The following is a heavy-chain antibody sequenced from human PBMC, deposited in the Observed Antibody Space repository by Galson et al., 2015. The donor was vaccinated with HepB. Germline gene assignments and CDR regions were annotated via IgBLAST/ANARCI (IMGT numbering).Heavy chain of an antibody. V-gene: IGHV7-4-1*02. J-gene: IGHJ5*02. D-gene: IGHD3-16*02. CDR1: GYTFSSYT. CDR3: ARAPYDYVWGNDRLRFNWFDP. CDR2: INTRTGNP. Sequence: SVKVSCKASGYTFSSYTLNWIRQAPGQGLEWMGWINTRTGNPTYAQGFTGRFVFSLDTSVNTAFLQISSLKAEDSAVYYCARAPYDYVWGNDRLRFNWFDPWGQGTLVTVSS.